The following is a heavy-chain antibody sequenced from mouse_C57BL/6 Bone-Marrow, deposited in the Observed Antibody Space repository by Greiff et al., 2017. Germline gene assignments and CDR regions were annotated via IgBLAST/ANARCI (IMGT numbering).Heavy chain of an antibody. V-gene: IGHV14-3*01. CDR3: VSGVYGPFDY. CDR2: IDPANGNT. Sequence: VRLQQSVAELVRPGASVKLSCTASGFTIKNTYMHWVKQRPEQGLEWIGRIDPANGNTKYAPKFPGKATITADTSSNTAYLQLSSLTSEDTAVYYCVSGVYGPFDYWGQGTTLTVSS. D-gene: IGHD1-1*01. CDR1: GFTIKNTY. J-gene: IGHJ2*01.